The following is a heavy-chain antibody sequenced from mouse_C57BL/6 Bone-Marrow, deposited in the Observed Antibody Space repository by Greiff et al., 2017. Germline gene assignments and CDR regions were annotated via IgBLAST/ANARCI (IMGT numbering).Heavy chain of an antibody. CDR3: ARHGPDYYGSSSAWFAY. CDR2: FYPGSGSI. D-gene: IGHD1-1*01. J-gene: IGHJ3*01. Sequence: VKLVESGAELVKPGASVKLSCKASGYTFTEYTIHWVKQRSGQGLEWIGWFYPGSGSIKYNEKFKDKATLTADKSSSTVYMELSRLTSEDSAVYFCARHGPDYYGSSSAWFAYWGQGTLVTVSA. V-gene: IGHV1-62-2*01. CDR1: GYTFTEYT.